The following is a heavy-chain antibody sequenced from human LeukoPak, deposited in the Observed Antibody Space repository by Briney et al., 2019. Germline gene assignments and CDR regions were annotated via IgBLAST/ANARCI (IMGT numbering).Heavy chain of an antibody. V-gene: IGHV1-8*01. CDR1: GYTFTSYD. D-gene: IGHD3-22*01. Sequence: PSVKVSCKASGYTFTSYDINWVRQATGQGLEWMGWMNPNSGNTGYAQKFQGRVTMTRNTSISTAYMELSSLRSEDTAVYYCARGPTIDYYDSSGPYSAAGGYEIDYWGQGTLVTVSS. J-gene: IGHJ4*02. CDR3: ARGPTIDYYDSSGPYSAAGGYEIDY. CDR2: MNPNSGNT.